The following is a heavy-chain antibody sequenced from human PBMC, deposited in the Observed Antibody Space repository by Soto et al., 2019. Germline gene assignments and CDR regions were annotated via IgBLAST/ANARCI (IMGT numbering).Heavy chain of an antibody. J-gene: IGHJ4*02. Sequence: EVQLLESGGGLVQPGGSLRLSCAASGFTFSSYAMSWVRQAPGKGLEWVSAISGGGSSTYSADSVKGRFTISRDNSKNTLFLQMNSLRAEDTAVYYCAQDARYFDYWGQGTLLTVSS. V-gene: IGHV3-23*01. CDR1: GFTFSSYA. CDR2: ISGGGSST. CDR3: AQDARYFDY.